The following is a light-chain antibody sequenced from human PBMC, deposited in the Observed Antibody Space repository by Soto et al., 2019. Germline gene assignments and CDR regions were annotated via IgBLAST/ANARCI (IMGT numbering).Light chain of an antibody. CDR3: QQYSNWPT. J-gene: IGKJ5*01. CDR2: GAS. Sequence: MSQSPATLSMSPREKATLSCRASQSVSRNLAWYQQRPGQAPRLLISGASTRATGIAARFSGSGSGREFTLTISSLQSEDSALYYCQQYSNWPTFGQGTRLAI. V-gene: IGKV3-15*01. CDR1: QSVSRN.